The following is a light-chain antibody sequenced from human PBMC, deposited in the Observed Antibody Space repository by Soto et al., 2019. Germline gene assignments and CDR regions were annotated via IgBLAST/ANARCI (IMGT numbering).Light chain of an antibody. J-gene: IGKJ1*01. Sequence: DIVMTQSPDSLAVSLGERATINCKYSQSVLYSSNNKNYLAWYQQKPGQPPKVLIYWASTRESGVPDQFSGSGSGTDFTLTISSLQAEDVAVYYCQQYYTTPWTFGQGTKVEIK. V-gene: IGKV4-1*01. CDR3: QQYYTTPWT. CDR2: WAS. CDR1: QSVLYSSNNKNY.